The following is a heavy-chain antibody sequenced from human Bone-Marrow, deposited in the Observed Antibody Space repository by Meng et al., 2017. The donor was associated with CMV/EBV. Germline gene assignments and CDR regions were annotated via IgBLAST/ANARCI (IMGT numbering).Heavy chain of an antibody. Sequence: SETLSLTCNVSGGSISNNIYYGGWIRQPPGKGLEWIGNIFYSGSTYYNPSLKSRVTISVDTSKNQLSLKLTSVTAADTAVYYCARGQGRTHSYRLYYFDYWGQGTLVTVSS. CDR3: ARGQGRTHSYRLYYFDY. CDR1: GGSISNNIYY. CDR2: IFYSGST. V-gene: IGHV4-39*07. D-gene: IGHD1-14*01. J-gene: IGHJ4*02.